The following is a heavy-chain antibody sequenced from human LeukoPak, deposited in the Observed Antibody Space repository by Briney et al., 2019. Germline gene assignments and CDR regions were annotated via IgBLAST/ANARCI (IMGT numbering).Heavy chain of an antibody. CDR3: ARVQSSYGSSSYDFDY. CDR2: IIPIFGTA. V-gene: IGHV1-69*13. CDR1: GGTFSSYA. Sequence: SVKVSCKASGGTFSSYAISWVRQAPGQGLEWMGGIIPIFGTANYAQKFQGRVTITADESTSTAYMELSSLRSEDTAVYYCARVQSSYGSSSYDFDYWGQGTLVTVSS. J-gene: IGHJ4*02. D-gene: IGHD6-6*01.